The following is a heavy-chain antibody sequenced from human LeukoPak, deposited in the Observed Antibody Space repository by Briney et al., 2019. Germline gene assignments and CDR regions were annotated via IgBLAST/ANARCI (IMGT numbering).Heavy chain of an antibody. CDR1: GFNFIDYS. J-gene: IGHJ4*01. V-gene: IGHV3-21*06. CDR2: ISGRSSHI. D-gene: IGHD3-16*02. Sequence: GGSLRLSCAASGFNFIDYSLNWVRQAPGKGREWVSSISGRSSHIYYADSVRGRFTISRDNARNSLYLQMNSLSGDDTAVYYCARNDYIWATYRFPFDYWGHGILVTVSS. CDR3: ARNDYIWATYRFPFDY.